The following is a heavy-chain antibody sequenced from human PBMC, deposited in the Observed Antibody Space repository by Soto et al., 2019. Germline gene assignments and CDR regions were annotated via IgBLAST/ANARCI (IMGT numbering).Heavy chain of an antibody. Sequence: DSMQGRLSISRDNSKNTAYLQMDSLRPKDTAVYHCARVCGGDCAGAFDIWGQGTVVTVSS. J-gene: IGHJ3*02. CDR3: ARVCGGDCAGAFDI. V-gene: IGHV3-30*07. D-gene: IGHD2-21*02.